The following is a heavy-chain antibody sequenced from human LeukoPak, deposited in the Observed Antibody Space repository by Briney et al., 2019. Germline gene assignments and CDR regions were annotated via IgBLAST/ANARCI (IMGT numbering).Heavy chain of an antibody. J-gene: IGHJ4*02. CDR1: GGSVSSSSYY. D-gene: IGHD6-19*01. CDR2: IDYSGST. Sequence: SETLSLTCTVSGGSVSSSSYYWSWIRQPPGKGLEWIGYIDYSGSTNYSPSLKSRVTISLDTSTNQFSLKLSSVTAADTAVYYCARHYSSDPFDYWGQGTLVTVSS. CDR3: ARHYSSDPFDY. V-gene: IGHV4-61*01.